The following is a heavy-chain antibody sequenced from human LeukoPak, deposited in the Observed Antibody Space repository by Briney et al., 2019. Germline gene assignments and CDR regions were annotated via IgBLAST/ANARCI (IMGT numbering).Heavy chain of an antibody. CDR2: IIPVVGKP. J-gene: IGHJ6*03. Sequence: SVKVSCKASGYTFTSYYMHWVRQAPGQGLEWMGGIIPVVGKPTYAQKFQGRVTITTDESTSTAYMELSRLRSEDTAVYYCARVTGPNSYYYYYMDVWGKGTTVTVSS. V-gene: IGHV1-69*05. D-gene: IGHD7-27*01. CDR1: GYTFTSYY. CDR3: ARVTGPNSYYYYYMDV.